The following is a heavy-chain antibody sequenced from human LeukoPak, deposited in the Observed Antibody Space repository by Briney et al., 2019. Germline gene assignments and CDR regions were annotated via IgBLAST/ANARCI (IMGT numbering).Heavy chain of an antibody. CDR3: ARGGGYVNDYYMDV. J-gene: IGHJ6*03. V-gene: IGHV1-69*05. Sequence: GASVKVSCKASGGTFSSYAISWVRQGPGQRLEWMGGIIPIFGTANYAQKFQGRVTVTTDESTSTAYMELSSLRSEDTAVYYCARGGGYVNDYYMDVWGKGTTVTVSS. CDR2: IIPIFGTA. CDR1: GGTFSSYA. D-gene: IGHD5-12*01.